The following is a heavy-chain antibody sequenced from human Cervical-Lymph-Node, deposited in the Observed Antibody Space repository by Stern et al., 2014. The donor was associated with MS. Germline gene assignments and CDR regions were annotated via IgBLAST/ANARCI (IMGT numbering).Heavy chain of an antibody. Sequence: QVQLGQSGAEVRKPGASVKVSCKASGYTFTRYGIHWVRQAPGQRLEWMGWSNAGHGNTKYSQEFQGRVTITRDTSASTAYMELGSLRSEDMAVYYCARGGGGYSHGLDYWGQGTLVTVSS. CDR3: ARGGGGYSHGLDY. CDR1: GYTFTRYG. V-gene: IGHV1-3*02. CDR2: SNAGHGNT. D-gene: IGHD5-18*01. J-gene: IGHJ4*02.